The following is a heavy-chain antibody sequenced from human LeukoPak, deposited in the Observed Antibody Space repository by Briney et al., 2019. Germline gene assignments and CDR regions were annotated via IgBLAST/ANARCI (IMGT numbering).Heavy chain of an antibody. J-gene: IGHJ4*02. CDR3: ARHHSQNIDY. D-gene: IGHD1/OR15-1a*01. CDR1: GGSISSYY. Sequence: SETLSLTCTVSGGSISSYYWSWIRQPPGKGLEWIGYFYYSGSTNYNPSLKSRVTISVDTSKNQFSLKLSSVTAADTAVYYRARHHSQNIDYWGQGTLVTVSS. V-gene: IGHV4-59*08. CDR2: FYYSGST.